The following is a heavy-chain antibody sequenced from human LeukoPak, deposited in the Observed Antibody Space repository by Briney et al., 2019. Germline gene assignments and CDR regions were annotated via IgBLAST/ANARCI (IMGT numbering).Heavy chain of an antibody. CDR1: GFTFSSYA. CDR2: ISGSGGST. J-gene: IGHJ4*02. D-gene: IGHD6-19*01. Sequence: GGSLRLSCAASGFTFSSYAMSWVRQAPGKGLEWVSAISGSGGSTYYADSVKGRFTISRDNSKNTLYLQMNSLRAEDTAVYYCAGREAVAGTYYFDYWGQGTLVTVSS. V-gene: IGHV3-23*01. CDR3: AGREAVAGTYYFDY.